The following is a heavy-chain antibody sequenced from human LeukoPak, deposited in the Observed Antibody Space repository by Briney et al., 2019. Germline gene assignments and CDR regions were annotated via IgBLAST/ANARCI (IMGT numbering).Heavy chain of an antibody. CDR3: ARYYFTSGSEYPPNFHYYYMDV. V-gene: IGHV4-59*08. Sequence: SETLSLTCTVSGASINNYYWSWVRQPPGKGLEWIGHLFDTGRTEYSPSLKGRVAMSADRSRSRFSLKLTSVTAADTAVYYCARYYFTSGSEYPPNFHYYYMDVWGKGTTVAVSS. J-gene: IGHJ6*03. CDR1: GASINNYY. CDR2: LFDTGRT. D-gene: IGHD3-10*01.